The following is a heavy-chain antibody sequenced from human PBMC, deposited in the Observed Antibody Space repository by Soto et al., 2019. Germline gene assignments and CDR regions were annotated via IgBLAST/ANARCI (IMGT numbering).Heavy chain of an antibody. J-gene: IGHJ3*02. Sequence: ASVKVSCKASGYTFTSYYMHWMRQAPGQGLEWMGIINPSGGSTSYAQKFQGRVTMTRDTSTSTVYMELSSLRSEDTAVYYCARDISTVVVAATLRDGPFDIWGQGTMVTVSS. CDR2: INPSGGST. CDR3: ARDISTVVVAATLRDGPFDI. CDR1: GYTFTSYY. D-gene: IGHD2-15*01. V-gene: IGHV1-46*01.